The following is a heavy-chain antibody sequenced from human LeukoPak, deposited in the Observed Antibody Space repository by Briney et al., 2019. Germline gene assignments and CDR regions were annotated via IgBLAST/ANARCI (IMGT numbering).Heavy chain of an antibody. D-gene: IGHD6-13*01. J-gene: IGHJ4*02. Sequence: SETLSPTCTISGGSIYINNYYWVWIRQPPGEGLEWIASMYHSWSTYYNPSLKSRVSMALDTSKNQFSLKLSSVTAADTAVYYCARGIAAAGTPFDYWGQGTLVTVSS. CDR2: MYHSWST. CDR1: GGSIYINNYY. V-gene: IGHV4-39*07. CDR3: ARGIAAAGTPFDY.